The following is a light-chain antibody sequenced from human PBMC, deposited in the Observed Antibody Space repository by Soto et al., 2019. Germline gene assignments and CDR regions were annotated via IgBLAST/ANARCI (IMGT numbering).Light chain of an antibody. CDR1: SSDVGDYSY. CDR3: SSYTSSNTWV. V-gene: IGLV2-14*01. Sequence: QSALTQPASVSGSSGQSITISCTGTSSDVGDYSYVSWYQQHPGKAPKVLIYAVSNRPSGVSNRFSGSKSGNTASLTISGLQAEDEADYYCSSYTSSNTWVFGGGTKLTVL. J-gene: IGLJ3*02. CDR2: AVS.